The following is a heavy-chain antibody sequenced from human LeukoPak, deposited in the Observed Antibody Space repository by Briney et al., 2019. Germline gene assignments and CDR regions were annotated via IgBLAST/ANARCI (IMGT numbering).Heavy chain of an antibody. CDR2: IRGTCGST. J-gene: IGHJ4*02. CDR3: VKDVAYCSSRTCYTLFDY. Sequence: PAVSLTLTCSASAFTFSNYALMCLPQAPGKGGVGVSTIRGTCGSTYYADSVKGRFSISRHNSKNTLSLQVNSLRAGHTAVYFCVKDVAYCSSRTCYTLFDYWGQGALVTVSS. V-gene: IGHV3-23*01. D-gene: IGHD2-2*02. CDR1: AFTFSNYA.